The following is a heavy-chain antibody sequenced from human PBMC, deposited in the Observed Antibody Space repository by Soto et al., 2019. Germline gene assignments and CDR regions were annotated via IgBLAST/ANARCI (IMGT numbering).Heavy chain of an antibody. D-gene: IGHD4-17*01. Sequence: PGGSLRLSCAASGFTFSSYAMSWVRQAPGKGLEWVSAISGSGGSTYYADSVKGRFTISRDNSKNTLYLQMNSLRAEDTAVYYCATGGATVTTSIFMEINDYWGQGTLVTVSS. V-gene: IGHV3-23*01. CDR1: GFTFSSYA. J-gene: IGHJ4*02. CDR3: ATGGATVTTSIFMEINDY. CDR2: ISGSGGST.